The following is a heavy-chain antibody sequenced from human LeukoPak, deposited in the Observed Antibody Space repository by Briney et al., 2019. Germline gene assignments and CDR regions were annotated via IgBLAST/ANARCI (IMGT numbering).Heavy chain of an antibody. CDR1: GYTFTGYY. CDR2: INPNSGGT. V-gene: IGHV1-2*02. Sequence: ASVKVSCKASGYTFTGYYMHWVRQAPGQGLEWKGWINPNSGGTNYAKKFQGRVTMTRDTSISTAYMELSRLRSDDTAVYYCARDRVGYSSGWFDYWGPGTLVTVSS. D-gene: IGHD6-19*01. CDR3: ARDRVGYSSGWFDY. J-gene: IGHJ4*02.